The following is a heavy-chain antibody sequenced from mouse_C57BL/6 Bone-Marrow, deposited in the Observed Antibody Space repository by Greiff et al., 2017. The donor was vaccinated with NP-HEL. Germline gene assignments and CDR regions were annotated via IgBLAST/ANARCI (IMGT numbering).Heavy chain of an antibody. Sequence: QVQLKQSGAELVKPGASVKISCKASGYAFSSYWMNWVKQRPGKGLEWIGQIYPGDGDTKYNGKFKGKATMTADKSASTAYMQLSRQTSEDSAVYFCAMGDVGYFDVWGTGTTVTVSS. D-gene: IGHD3-3*01. CDR2: IYPGDGDT. CDR1: GYAFSSYW. V-gene: IGHV1-80*01. J-gene: IGHJ1*03. CDR3: AMGDVGYFDV.